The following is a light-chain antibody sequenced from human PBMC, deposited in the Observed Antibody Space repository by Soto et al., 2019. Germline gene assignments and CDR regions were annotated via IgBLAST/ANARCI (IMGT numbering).Light chain of an antibody. Sequence: DIQLTQSPSFLSASVGDRVTITCRASQGISSYLAWYQQKPGKAPKLLIYAASTLQSGVPSRFSGSGSGTEFTLTIRSLPPEDFATYYRQQLNSYPRTFGQGTKVEIK. CDR1: QGISSY. V-gene: IGKV1-9*01. CDR3: QQLNSYPRT. CDR2: AAS. J-gene: IGKJ1*01.